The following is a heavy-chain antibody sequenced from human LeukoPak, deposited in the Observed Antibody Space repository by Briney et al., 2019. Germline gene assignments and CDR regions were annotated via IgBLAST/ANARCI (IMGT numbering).Heavy chain of an antibody. J-gene: IGHJ4*02. CDR1: GYRFTSYW. V-gene: IGHV5-10-1*01. D-gene: IGHD2-2*01. Sequence: VESLRISCEGSGYRFTSYWISWVRQMPAPGLEWTGRIDPSDSYTNYTPSFQRHVTISADKSIGTAYLQWTSLKASDTAMYYCARHLSDITSSPNYWGPGTLVTVSS. CDR2: IDPSDSYT. CDR3: ARHLSDITSSPNY.